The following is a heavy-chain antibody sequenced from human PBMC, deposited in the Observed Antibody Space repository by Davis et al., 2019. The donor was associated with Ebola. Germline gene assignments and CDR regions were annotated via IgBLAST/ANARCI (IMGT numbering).Heavy chain of an antibody. Sequence: SETLSLTCTVSGGSISSYYWSCIRQPPGKGLEWIGYIYYSGSHNYNPSTKSRVTISVDTSKNQFSLKLTSVTAADTAVYYCARGGRDGYNWGPGFDYWGQGTLVTVPS. CDR3: ARGGRDGYNWGPGFDY. V-gene: IGHV4-59*01. D-gene: IGHD5-24*01. CDR1: GGSISSYY. CDR2: IYYSGSH. J-gene: IGHJ4*02.